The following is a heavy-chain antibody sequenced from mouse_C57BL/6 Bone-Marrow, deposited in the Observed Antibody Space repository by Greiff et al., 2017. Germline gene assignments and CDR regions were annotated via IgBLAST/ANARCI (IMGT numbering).Heavy chain of an antibody. CDR1: GYSFTSYW. CDR3: ARWWFAN. J-gene: IGHJ3*01. CDR2: INPSNGGT. V-gene: IGHV1-53*01. Sequence: QVQLQQPGTGLVQPGASLTLSCNASGYSFTSYWMHWVTQRPGQGLEWIGNINPSNGGTNYNEKFKSKATLTVDKSASTDYMQLSRLTSEDSAVYYCARWWFANWGQGALAPVSA.